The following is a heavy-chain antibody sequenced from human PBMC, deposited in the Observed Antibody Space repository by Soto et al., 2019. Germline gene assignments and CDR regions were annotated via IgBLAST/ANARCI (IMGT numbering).Heavy chain of an antibody. CDR2: INTGTGNT. Sequence: ASVKVSCKASGYTFTIYAIHWVRQAPGQSLEWMGWINTGTGNTKFSQKFQGRLTITSDTFATTAYMELSSLKSEVTGVYYCARDTSVVWFDPWGQGTLVTVSS. CDR1: GYTFTIYA. J-gene: IGHJ5*02. V-gene: IGHV1-3*04. CDR3: ARDTSVVWFDP.